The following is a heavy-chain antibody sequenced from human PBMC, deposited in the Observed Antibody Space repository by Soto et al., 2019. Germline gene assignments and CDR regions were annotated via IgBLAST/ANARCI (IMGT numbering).Heavy chain of an antibody. V-gene: IGHV3-30*18. J-gene: IGHJ4*02. Sequence: GGSLRLSCAASGFTFSSYGMHWVRQAPGKGLEWVAVISYDGSNKYYADSVKGRFTISRDNSKNTLYLQMNSLRAEDTAVYYYAKELIVVVNAPAHDYWGQGTLVTVSS. CDR2: ISYDGSNK. CDR3: AKELIVVVNAPAHDY. CDR1: GFTFSSYG. D-gene: IGHD3-22*01.